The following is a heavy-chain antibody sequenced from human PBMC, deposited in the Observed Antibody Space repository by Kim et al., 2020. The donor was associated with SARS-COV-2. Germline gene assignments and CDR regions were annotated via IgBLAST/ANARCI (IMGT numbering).Heavy chain of an antibody. CDR1: GFSFSDHN. V-gene: IGHV3-21*01. J-gene: IGHJ6*02. CDR2: ISTASNHI. CDR3: VRGMRSTGIGVHYGMDV. Sequence: GGSLRLSCAASGFSFSDHNFNWVRQAPGRGLEWVSSISTASNHIYYGDSVKGRFIISRENAKNSVHLQMNSLRDEDTALYYCVRGMRSTGIGVHYGMDVWGQGTTVTVSS. D-gene: IGHD2-2*01.